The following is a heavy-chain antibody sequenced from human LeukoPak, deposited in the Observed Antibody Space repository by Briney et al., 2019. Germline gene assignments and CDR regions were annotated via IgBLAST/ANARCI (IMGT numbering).Heavy chain of an antibody. CDR3: ARDNTMVRGVIDY. V-gene: IGHV4-30-4*08. CDR1: GGSISGYY. Sequence: SETLSLTCTVSGGSISGYYWSWIRQPPGEGLEWIGYIYYSGSTYYNPSLKSRVTISVDTSKNQFSLKLSSVTAADTAVYYCARDNTMVRGVIDYWGQGTLVTVSS. D-gene: IGHD3-10*01. CDR2: IYYSGST. J-gene: IGHJ4*02.